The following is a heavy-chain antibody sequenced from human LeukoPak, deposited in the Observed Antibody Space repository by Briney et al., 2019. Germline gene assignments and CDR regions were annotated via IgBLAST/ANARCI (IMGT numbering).Heavy chain of an antibody. D-gene: IGHD3-10*01. CDR2: ISSSSSYI. Sequence: GGSLRLSCAASGFTFSSYSMNWVRQAPGKGLEWVSSISSSSSYIYFADSVKGRFTISRDNAKNSLYLQMNSLRAEDTAVYYCARSSYYYGSGDFMDVWGKGTTVTVSS. CDR1: GFTFSSYS. J-gene: IGHJ6*03. V-gene: IGHV3-21*01. CDR3: ARSSYYYGSGDFMDV.